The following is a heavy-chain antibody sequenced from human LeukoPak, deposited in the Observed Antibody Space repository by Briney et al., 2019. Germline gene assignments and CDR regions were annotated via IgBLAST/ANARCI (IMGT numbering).Heavy chain of an antibody. Sequence: PVKVSCKASGGTFSSYAISWVRQAPGQGLEWMGGITPIFGTANYAQKFQGRVTITTDESTSTAYMELSSLRSEDTAVYYCASSPTHSSGYYDFAYGYWYFDLWGRGTLVTVSS. V-gene: IGHV1-69*05. CDR3: ASSPTHSSGYYDFAYGYWYFDL. CDR1: GGTFSSYA. CDR2: ITPIFGTA. D-gene: IGHD3-22*01. J-gene: IGHJ2*01.